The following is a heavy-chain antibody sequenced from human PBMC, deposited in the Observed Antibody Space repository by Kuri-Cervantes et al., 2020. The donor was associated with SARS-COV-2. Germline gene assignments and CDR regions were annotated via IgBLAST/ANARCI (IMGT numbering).Heavy chain of an antibody. CDR3: ARYHSVARTAYYYYGMDV. Sequence: ASVKVSCKASGYTFTSYGISWVRQAPGQGLEWMGWISAYNGNTNYAQKLQGRVTMTTDTSTSTAYMELRSLRSDDTAVYYCARYHSVARTAYYYYGMDVWGQGTTVTVSS. CDR2: ISAYNGNT. CDR1: GYTFTSYG. D-gene: IGHD5-12*01. J-gene: IGHJ6*02. V-gene: IGHV1-18*04.